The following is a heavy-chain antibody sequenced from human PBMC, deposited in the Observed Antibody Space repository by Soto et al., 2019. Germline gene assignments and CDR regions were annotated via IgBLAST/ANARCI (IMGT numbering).Heavy chain of an antibody. V-gene: IGHV4-4*02. J-gene: IGHJ4*02. D-gene: IGHD6-13*01. Sequence: PSETLSLTCAVSGGSISSSSWWTWVRQSPGKGLEWIGEIFESGATNYNPSLKSRLTMSVDKSKNQFSLNLSSLTAADTAVYYCARSPQKMYSSSWYGSREALPYWGQGTLVTVSS. CDR2: IFESGAT. CDR1: GGSISSSSW. CDR3: ARSPQKMYSSSWYGSREALPY.